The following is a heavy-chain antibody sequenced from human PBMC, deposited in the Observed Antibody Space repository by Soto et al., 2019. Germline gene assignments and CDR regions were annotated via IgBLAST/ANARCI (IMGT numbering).Heavy chain of an antibody. J-gene: IGHJ5*02. CDR2: INHTGGT. D-gene: IGHD3-3*01. Sequence: SETLSLTYAVYGGSVNGYYWNWLRQPPGKGLEWIGEINHTGGTHYNPSLKSRVTMSVDTSKNQFSLRLSSVTAVDTAIYYCATRITVFGLLIPPFDPWGQGTQVTVSS. CDR3: ATRITVFGLLIPPFDP. V-gene: IGHV4-34*01. CDR1: GGSVNGYY.